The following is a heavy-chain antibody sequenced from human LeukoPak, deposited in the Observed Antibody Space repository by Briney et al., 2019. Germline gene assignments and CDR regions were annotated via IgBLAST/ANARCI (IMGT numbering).Heavy chain of an antibody. Sequence: GASVKVSCKASGYTFTSYGISWVRQAPGQGLEWMGWISAYNGNTNYAQKLQGRVTMTTDTSTSTAYMELRSLRSDDTAVYYCARGFTISQHYYYGMDVWGQGTTVTVSS. V-gene: IGHV1-18*01. J-gene: IGHJ6*02. CDR3: ARGFTISQHYYYGMDV. D-gene: IGHD3-3*01. CDR1: GYTFTSYG. CDR2: ISAYNGNT.